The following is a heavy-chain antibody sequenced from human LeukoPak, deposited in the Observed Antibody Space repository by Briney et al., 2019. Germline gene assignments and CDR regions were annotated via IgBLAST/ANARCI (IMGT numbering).Heavy chain of an antibody. D-gene: IGHD1-14*01. CDR3: ARHGTISSESYFDY. Sequence: SEILSLTCAVYSGSFSNYYWSWIRHPPGKGLEWIGDINHSGSTNYNPSLKSRVTGFVDTSKNQVSLRLSSVPAADTAVYYCARHGTISSESYFDYWGQGALVTVSS. V-gene: IGHV4-34*01. CDR1: SGSFSNYY. J-gene: IGHJ4*02. CDR2: INHSGST.